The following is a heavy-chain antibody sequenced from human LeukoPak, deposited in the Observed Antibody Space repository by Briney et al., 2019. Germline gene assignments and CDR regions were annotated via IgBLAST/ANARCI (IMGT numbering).Heavy chain of an antibody. CDR2: ISWDDEQ. CDR1: GFSLAPYGVR. J-gene: IGHJ5*02. D-gene: IGHD1-26*01. CDR3: SRRIVGVVDFLAP. Sequence: SGPTLVKPTQTLTLTCTCSGFSLAPYGVRMGRIRHPPSKAMEWLALISWDDEQYYSPSTESRPTIAKAPSKNHVVLIMTDLDPLDTATYYCSRRIVGVVDFLAPWGLGVLVTVSS. V-gene: IGHV2-5*02.